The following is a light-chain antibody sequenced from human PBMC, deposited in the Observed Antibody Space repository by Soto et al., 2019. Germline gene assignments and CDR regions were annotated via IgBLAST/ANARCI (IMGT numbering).Light chain of an antibody. Sequence: QSVLTQPPSASGTPGQRVTISCSGSSSNIGKNLVYWYQQRPGTAPKLIIFKNNQRPSGVPDRFSGSNSGSSASLAISGLRSEDEADYFCAAWDDSLSAWVFGGGTKVTVL. CDR2: KNN. CDR1: SSNIGKNL. V-gene: IGLV1-47*01. CDR3: AAWDDSLSAWV. J-gene: IGLJ3*02.